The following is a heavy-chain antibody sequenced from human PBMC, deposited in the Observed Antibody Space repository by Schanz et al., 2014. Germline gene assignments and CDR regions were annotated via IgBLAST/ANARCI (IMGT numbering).Heavy chain of an antibody. J-gene: IGHJ4*02. Sequence: EVQLVESGGGLVQPGGSLRLSCAASGFTFSGYWMTWVRQSPGKGLECVSVLYTGGSTFYAESVRGRFFISRDSSKNTLFLHMNSLRAEDTAVYYCVRDAGRDGYNLAFDVWGQGTLVTVSS. V-gene: IGHV3-66*01. CDR2: LYTGGST. D-gene: IGHD1-1*01. CDR3: VRDAGRDGYNLAFDV. CDR1: GFTFSGYW.